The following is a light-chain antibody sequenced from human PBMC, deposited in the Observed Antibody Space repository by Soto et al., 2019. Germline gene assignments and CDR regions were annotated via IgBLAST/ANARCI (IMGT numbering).Light chain of an antibody. CDR3: QQSYSTSPYT. V-gene: IGKV1-39*01. Sequence: DIPMTQSPSSLSASVGDRVTITCRASQSISSYLHWYQQKPGKAPKLLIYAASSLQSGVPSRFSGSGSGTDFTLTISSLQPEDFATYYCQQSYSTSPYTFGHGTKLEIK. CDR1: QSISSY. J-gene: IGKJ2*01. CDR2: AAS.